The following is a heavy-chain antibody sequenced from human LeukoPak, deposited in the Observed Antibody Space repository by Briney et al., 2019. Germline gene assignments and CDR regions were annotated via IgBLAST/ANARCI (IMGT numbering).Heavy chain of an antibody. V-gene: IGHV1-69*13. CDR1: GYTFTSYG. CDR3: AGGWGLRFLEWLVSMDV. D-gene: IGHD3-3*01. J-gene: IGHJ6*03. Sequence: GASVKVSCKASGYTFTSYGISWVRQAPGRGLEWMGGIIPLFGTANYAQNFQGRVTITADESTSTAYMELSSLRSEDSAVYYCAGGWGLRFLEWLVSMDVWGKGTTVTVSS. CDR2: IIPLFGTA.